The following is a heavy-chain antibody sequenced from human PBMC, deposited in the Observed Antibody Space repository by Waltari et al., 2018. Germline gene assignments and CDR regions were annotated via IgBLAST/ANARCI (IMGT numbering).Heavy chain of an antibody. CDR1: GFTFSSYA. D-gene: IGHD3-3*01. J-gene: IGHJ5*02. CDR2: ISGNGANT. Sequence: EVQLVESGGGLVQPGGSLRLSCAASGFTFSSYAMSWVRQVPGKGLEWVSSISGNGANTYYADSVKGRFTISRDNSKNTLFLQMDSLRAEDTAVYYCAGGNFWGGSPLTWGQGTLVTVSS. CDR3: AGGNFWGGSPLT. V-gene: IGHV3-23*04.